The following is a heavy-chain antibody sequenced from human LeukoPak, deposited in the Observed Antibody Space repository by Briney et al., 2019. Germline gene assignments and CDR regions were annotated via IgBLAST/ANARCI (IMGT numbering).Heavy chain of an antibody. CDR1: GFTFSSDA. Sequence: GGSLRLSCAASGFTFSSDAMHWVRQAPGKGLEWVAVISYDGSNKYYADSVEGRFTISRDNSKNTLYLQMNSLRAEDTAVYYCARDRRPACYPGTRYYYGMDVWGQGTTVTVSS. CDR2: ISYDGSNK. CDR3: ARDRRPACYPGTRYYYGMDV. V-gene: IGHV3-30-3*01. J-gene: IGHJ6*02. D-gene: IGHD6-13*01.